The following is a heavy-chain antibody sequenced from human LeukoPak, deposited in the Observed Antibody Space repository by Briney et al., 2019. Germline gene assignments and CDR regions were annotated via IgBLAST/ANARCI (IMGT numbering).Heavy chain of an antibody. V-gene: IGHV4-34*01. Sequence: SETLSLTCAVYGGSFSGYYWSWIRQPPGKGREWIGEINHSGSTNYDPSLKSRVTISVDTPKDQFSLKLSSVTAADTAVYYCARGTSWYRASPYYYYYYMDVWGKGTTVTVSS. D-gene: IGHD6-13*01. CDR1: GGSFSGYY. CDR2: INHSGST. J-gene: IGHJ6*03. CDR3: ARGTSWYRASPYYYYYYMDV.